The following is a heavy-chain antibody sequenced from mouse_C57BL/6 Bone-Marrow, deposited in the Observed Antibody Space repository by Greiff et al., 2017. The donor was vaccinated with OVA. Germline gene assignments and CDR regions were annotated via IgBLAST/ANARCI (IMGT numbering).Heavy chain of an antibody. CDR2: IYPRSGNT. D-gene: IGHD1-1*01. CDR1: GYTFTSYG. Sequence: QVQLQQSGAELARPGASVKLSCKASGYTFTSYGISWVKQRTGQGLEWIGEIYPRSGNTYYNEKFKGKATLTADKSSSTAYMELRSRTSDDSAVYFCARGGEIYYYGSSYSYWGQGTTLTVSS. CDR3: ARGGEIYYYGSSYSY. J-gene: IGHJ2*01. V-gene: IGHV1-81*01.